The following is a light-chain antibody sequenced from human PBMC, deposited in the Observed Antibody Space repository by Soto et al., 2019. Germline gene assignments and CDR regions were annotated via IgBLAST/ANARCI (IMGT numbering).Light chain of an antibody. V-gene: IGLV1-44*01. J-gene: IGLJ6*01. CDR3: ASWDDTLSAWL. CDR1: NSNIGSNA. Sequence: QSVLTQPPSASGTPGQRLTISCSGTNSNIGSNAVNWYRQLPGTAPKVLMYSNNQRPSGVPDRFSGSKSGTSASLAISGLQSEDEADYYCASWDDTLSAWLFGSGTQLTVL. CDR2: SNN.